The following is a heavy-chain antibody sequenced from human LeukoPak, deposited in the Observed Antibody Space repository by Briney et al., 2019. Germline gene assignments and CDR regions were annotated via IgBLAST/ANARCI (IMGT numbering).Heavy chain of an antibody. J-gene: IGHJ5*02. D-gene: IGHD3-16*01. Sequence: ASEKVSCKASGYTFTSYDINWVRQATGQGLEWMGWMNPNSGNTGYAQKFQGRVTMTRNTSISTAYMELSSLRSEDTAVYYCARGRGSRHWFDPWGQGTLVTVSS. CDR2: MNPNSGNT. V-gene: IGHV1-8*01. CDR1: GYTFTSYD. CDR3: ARGRGSRHWFDP.